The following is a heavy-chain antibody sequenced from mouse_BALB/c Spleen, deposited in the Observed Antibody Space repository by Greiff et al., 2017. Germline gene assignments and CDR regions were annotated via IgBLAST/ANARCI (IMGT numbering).Heavy chain of an antibody. CDR1: GFTFSSYT. CDR3: TREDMDGYGYDY. D-gene: IGHD2-2*01. Sequence: EVKLVESGGGLVKPGGSLKLSCAASGFTFSSYTMSWVRQTPEKRLEWVATISSGGSYTYYPDSVKGRFTISRDNAKNTLYLQMSSLKSEDTAMYYCTREDMDGYGYDYWGQGTTLTVSS. V-gene: IGHV5-6-4*01. CDR2: ISSGGSYT. J-gene: IGHJ2*01.